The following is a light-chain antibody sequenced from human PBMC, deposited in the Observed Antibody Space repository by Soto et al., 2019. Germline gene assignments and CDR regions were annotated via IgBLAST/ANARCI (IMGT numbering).Light chain of an antibody. CDR3: HVWDVSYSDHYV. J-gene: IGLJ1*01. CDR1: NIGGKR. Sequence: SYELTQPPSVSVAPGQTASITCGASNIGGKRVHWYQQRPGQAPVLVVYDDSHRPSGIPERFSGSNSGNMATLTISRVEAGDEADYYCHVWDVSYSDHYVFGTGTKLTVL. CDR2: DDS. V-gene: IGLV3-21*02.